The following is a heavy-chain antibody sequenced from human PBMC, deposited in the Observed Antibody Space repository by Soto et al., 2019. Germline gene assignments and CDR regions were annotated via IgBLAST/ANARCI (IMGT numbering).Heavy chain of an antibody. CDR2: FMPMFGTS. CDR3: ATNYYDGSGHYFIFEH. J-gene: IGHJ4*02. V-gene: IGHV1-69*01. D-gene: IGHD3-22*01. CDR1: GGKFSIYA. Sequence: QVQLVQSGAEVREPGSSVKVSCTASGGKFSIYAISWVRQAPGQGLEWMGGFMPMFGTSNYAQKFQGRVTISADESTNTAYMELSSLRSEDTAVYYCATNYYDGSGHYFIFEHWGQGTLVTVSS.